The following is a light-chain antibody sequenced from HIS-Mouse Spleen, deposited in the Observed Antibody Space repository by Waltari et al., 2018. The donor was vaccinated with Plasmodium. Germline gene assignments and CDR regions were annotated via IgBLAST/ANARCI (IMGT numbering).Light chain of an antibody. J-gene: IGKJ1*01. CDR1: QRISSY. CDR3: QQSYSTWT. CDR2: AAS. Sequence: DIQMTQSPSSLSASVGDRVTITCRASQRISSYLNWYQQKPGKAPKLLIYAASSLQSGVPSRFRGSRSGTGFTLTISSLQPEDFATYYCQQSYSTWTVGQGTKVEIK. V-gene: IGKV1-39*01.